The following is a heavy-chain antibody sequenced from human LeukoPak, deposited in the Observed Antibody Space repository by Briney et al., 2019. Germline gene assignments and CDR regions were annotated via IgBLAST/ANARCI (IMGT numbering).Heavy chain of an antibody. CDR1: GYRFTTYW. V-gene: IGHV5-51*01. CDR2: IYPGDSDT. Sequence: GESLKISCRGSGYRFTTYWIGWVRQMPGKGPEWMGTIYPGDSDTRYSPSFQGHVTMSADKSINTAYLQWSSLKASDTAMYYCARREGCSRSSCPPDYWGQGTLVTVSS. CDR3: ARREGCSRSSCPPDY. J-gene: IGHJ4*02. D-gene: IGHD2-2*01.